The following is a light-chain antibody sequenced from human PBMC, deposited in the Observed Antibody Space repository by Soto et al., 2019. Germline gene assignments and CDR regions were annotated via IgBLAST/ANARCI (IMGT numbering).Light chain of an antibody. CDR2: GAS. CDR1: QSVSSSY. V-gene: IGKV3-20*01. CDR3: QQYGSSPPYT. Sequence: EIVLTQSPGTLSLSPGERATLSCRASQSVSSSYLAWYQQKPGQAPRLLIYGASSRATGIPDRFSGSGSGTDFTFTISRLEPKDFAVYYCQQYGSSPPYTFGQGTKLEIK. J-gene: IGKJ2*01.